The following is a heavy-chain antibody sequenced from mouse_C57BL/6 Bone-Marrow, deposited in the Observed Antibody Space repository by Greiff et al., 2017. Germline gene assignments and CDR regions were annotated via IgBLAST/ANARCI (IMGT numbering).Heavy chain of an antibody. Sequence: EVQLQQSGPELVKPGASVKISCKASGYTFTDYYMNWVKQSHGKSLEWIGDLNPNNGGTSYNQKFKGKATLTVDKSSSTAYMELRSLTSEDSAVYYCASYGSSYEAMDYWGQGTSVTVSS. CDR3: ASYGSSYEAMDY. V-gene: IGHV1-26*01. J-gene: IGHJ4*01. CDR1: GYTFTDYY. D-gene: IGHD1-1*01. CDR2: LNPNNGGT.